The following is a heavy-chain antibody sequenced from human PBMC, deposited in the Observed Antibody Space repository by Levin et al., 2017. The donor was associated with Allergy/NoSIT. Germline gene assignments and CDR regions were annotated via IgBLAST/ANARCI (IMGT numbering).Heavy chain of an antibody. CDR3: ARDLNLGTDGTWWGTSYQYDGMDV. J-gene: IGHJ6*02. CDR2: IFNDGSKK. V-gene: IGHV3-30*12. CDR1: GFSFGTYA. Sequence: GGSLRLSCAASGFSFGTYAMHWVRQAPGKGLEWVAVIFNDGSKKYYADSAKGRFSISRDNFKNTLYLQMNSLRAEDTGLYYCARDLNLGTDGTWWGTSYQYDGMDVWGQGTTVTVSS. D-gene: IGHD3-10*01.